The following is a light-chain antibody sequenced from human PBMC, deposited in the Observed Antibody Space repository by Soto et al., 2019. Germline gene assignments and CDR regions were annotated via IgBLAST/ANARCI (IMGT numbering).Light chain of an antibody. CDR3: QQYNNWPRT. V-gene: IGKV3-15*01. CDR2: DIS. J-gene: IGKJ1*01. CDR1: QTVSRN. Sequence: ELVMTQSPATLSVSPGERATLSCRASQTVSRNLAWYQQRPGQAPRLLIYDISNRATGVPARFSGSGSETEFTLTISSLQSEDFAVYYCQQYNNWPRTFGQGTKVDIK.